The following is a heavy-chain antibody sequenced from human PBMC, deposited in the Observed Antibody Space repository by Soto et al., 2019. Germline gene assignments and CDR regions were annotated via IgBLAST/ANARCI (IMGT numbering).Heavy chain of an antibody. J-gene: IGHJ5*02. V-gene: IGHV4-4*07. Sequence: SETLSLTCTVSGASISGFYWSWIRKSAGKGLEWIGRIYATGTTDYNPSLKSRVMMSVDTSKKQFSLKLRSVTAAGTAVYYCVRDGAKTLRDWFDPWGQGISVTVSS. CDR2: IYATGTT. D-gene: IGHD1-26*01. CDR1: GASISGFY. CDR3: VRDGAKTLRDWFDP.